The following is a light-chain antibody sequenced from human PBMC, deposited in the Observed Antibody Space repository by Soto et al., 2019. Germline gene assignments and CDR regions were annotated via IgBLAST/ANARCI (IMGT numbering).Light chain of an antibody. CDR1: QTISSW. J-gene: IGKJ1*01. CDR2: KAS. Sequence: DIQMTQSPSTLSGSVGDRVTITCRASQTISSWLAWYQQKPGKAPKILIYKASTLKSGVPSRFSGSGSGTEFTLTISSLQPDDFATYYCQHYNSYSEAFGHGTKVYIK. V-gene: IGKV1-5*03. CDR3: QHYNSYSEA.